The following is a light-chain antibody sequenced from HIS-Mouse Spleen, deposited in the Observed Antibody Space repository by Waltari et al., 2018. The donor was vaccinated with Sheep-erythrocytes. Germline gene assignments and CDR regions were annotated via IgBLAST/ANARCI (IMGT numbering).Light chain of an antibody. V-gene: IGLV2-11*01. CDR1: SSYVGCYNY. CDR3: CSYAGSYNHV. J-gene: IGLJ1*01. Sequence: QSPLTQPRSVSGSPGQSVTISCTGTSSYVGCYNYVSCYQQHPGKAPKLMIYDISKRPSGVPDRFSGSKSGNTASLTISGLQAEDEADYYCCSYAGSYNHVFATGTKVTVL. CDR2: DIS.